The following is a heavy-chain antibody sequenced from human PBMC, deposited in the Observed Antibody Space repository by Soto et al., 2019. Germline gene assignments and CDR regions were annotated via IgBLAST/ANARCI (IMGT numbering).Heavy chain of an antibody. J-gene: IGHJ4*02. D-gene: IGHD3-10*01. CDR3: ATSYGSGSSPFDY. CDR2: VNPILAMS. CDR1: GDTFSFYT. Sequence: QVQLVQSGAEVKKPGSSVKVSCKASGDTFSFYTLNWIRQAPGQGLEWVGRVNPILAMSSSAHKFQGRVSMFADKSTGTGYMELRSLRSDGTAVYYCATSYGSGSSPFDYWGQGTLVSVSS. V-gene: IGHV1-69*02.